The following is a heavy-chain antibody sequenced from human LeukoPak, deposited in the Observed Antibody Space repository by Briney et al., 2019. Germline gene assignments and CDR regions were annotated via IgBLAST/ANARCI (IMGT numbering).Heavy chain of an antibody. J-gene: IGHJ4*02. CDR3: VREPDFLRYLFDY. CDR1: GYTFTTYS. V-gene: IGHV1-46*01. D-gene: IGHD3-9*01. CDR2: INPNSGST. Sequence: ASVKVSCKASGYTFTTYSAHWVRQGPGQGLEWMGIINPNSGSTRYAQKFQGRVIMTRDTSASTLYMELSSLRSEDTAVYYCVREPDFLRYLFDYWGQGTLVTVSS.